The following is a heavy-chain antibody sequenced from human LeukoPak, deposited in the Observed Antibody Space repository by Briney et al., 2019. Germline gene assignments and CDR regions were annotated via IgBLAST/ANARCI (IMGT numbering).Heavy chain of an antibody. V-gene: IGHV7-4-1*02. CDR2: INTNTGNP. CDR1: GYTFTTYA. J-gene: IGHJ4*02. D-gene: IGHD2-15*01. Sequence: EASVKVSCKASGYTFTTYAMNWVRQAPGQGLEWMGWINTNTGNPTYAQGFTGRFVFSLDTSVSTAYLQISSLKAEDTAVYFCARGPSGCSGGSCYSDYWGQGTLVTVSS. CDR3: ARGPSGCSGGSCYSDY.